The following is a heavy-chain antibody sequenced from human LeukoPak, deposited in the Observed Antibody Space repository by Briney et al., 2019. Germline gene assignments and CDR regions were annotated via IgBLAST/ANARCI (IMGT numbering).Heavy chain of an antibody. D-gene: IGHD6-19*01. Sequence: GGSLRLSCAASGFTFSNYWMSWVRQAPGKGLEWVANIKQDGSDKNYVDSVKGRFSISRDNANNSLYLQMNSLRAEDAAVYYCARDTSGPEDWGQGTLVTVSS. CDR3: ARDTSGPED. CDR1: GFTFSNYW. J-gene: IGHJ4*02. V-gene: IGHV3-7*01. CDR2: IKQDGSDK.